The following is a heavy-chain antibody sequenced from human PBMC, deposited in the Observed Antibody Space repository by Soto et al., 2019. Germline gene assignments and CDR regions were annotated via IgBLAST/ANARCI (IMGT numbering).Heavy chain of an antibody. CDR2: IRSKANNDAT. Sequence: GGSLRLSCAASGFTFSGSAVHWVRQASGKGLEWVGRIRSKANNDATAYDASVKGRFTISRDDPKNTAYLQMNSLKIEDTAVYYCTGSEDCSNGLCDYWGQGTLVTVSS. CDR3: TGSEDCSNGLCDY. V-gene: IGHV3-73*01. CDR1: GFTFSGSA. D-gene: IGHD2-8*01. J-gene: IGHJ4*02.